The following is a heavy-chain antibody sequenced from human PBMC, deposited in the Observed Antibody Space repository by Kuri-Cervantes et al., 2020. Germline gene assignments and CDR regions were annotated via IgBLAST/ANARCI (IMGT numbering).Heavy chain of an antibody. D-gene: IGHD6-13*01. CDR3: ARVLSRAAADYYYYYMDV. V-gene: IGHV3-48*01. Sequence: GESLKISCAASGFTFTSYSMNWVRQAPGKGLEWVSYISSSGSTIYYADSVKGRFTISSHNSKNTLYLQMNSLRAEDTAVYYCARVLSRAAADYYYYYMDVWGKGTTVTVSS. CDR1: GFTFTSYS. J-gene: IGHJ6*03. CDR2: ISSSGSTI.